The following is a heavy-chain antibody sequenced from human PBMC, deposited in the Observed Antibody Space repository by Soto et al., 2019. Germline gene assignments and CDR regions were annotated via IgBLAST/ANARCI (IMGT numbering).Heavy chain of an antibody. CDR2: IYYSGST. Sequence: SETLSLTCTVSGGSISSGDYYWSWIRQPPGKGLEWIGYIYYSGSTYYNPSLKSRVTISVDTSKNQFSLKLSSVTAADTAVYYCARDRELLWFGELLRPSRYFDYWGQGTLATVSS. CDR3: ARDRELLWFGELLRPSRYFDY. CDR1: GGSISSGDYY. D-gene: IGHD3-10*01. J-gene: IGHJ4*02. V-gene: IGHV4-30-4*01.